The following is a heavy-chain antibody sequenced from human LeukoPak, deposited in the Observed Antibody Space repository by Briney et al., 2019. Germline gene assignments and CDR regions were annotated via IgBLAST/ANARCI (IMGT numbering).Heavy chain of an antibody. D-gene: IGHD3-3*01. CDR2: INHSGST. CDR3: ARARLITTTFDY. CDR1: GGSFSGYY. Sequence: SETLSLTCAVYGGSFSGYYWSWIRQPPGKGLEWIGEINHSGSTNYNPSLKSRVTISVDTSKNQFSLKLSSVTAADTAVYYCARARLITTTFDYWGQGTLVTVSS. V-gene: IGHV4-34*01. J-gene: IGHJ4*02.